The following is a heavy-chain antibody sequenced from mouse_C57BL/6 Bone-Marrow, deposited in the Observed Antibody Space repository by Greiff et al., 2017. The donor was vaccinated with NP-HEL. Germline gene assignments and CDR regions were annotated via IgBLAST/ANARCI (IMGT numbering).Heavy chain of an antibody. J-gene: IGHJ3*01. CDR3: ARFDYSLFAY. CDR2: IDPSDSYT. V-gene: IGHV1-59*01. CDR1: GYTFTSYW. D-gene: IGHD1-1*01. Sequence: QVQLQQPGAELVRPGTSVKLSCKASGYTFTSYWMHWVKQRPGQGLEWIGVIDPSDSYTNYNQKFKGKATLTVDTSSSTAYMQLSSLTSEDSAVDYCARFDYSLFAYWGQGTLVTVSA.